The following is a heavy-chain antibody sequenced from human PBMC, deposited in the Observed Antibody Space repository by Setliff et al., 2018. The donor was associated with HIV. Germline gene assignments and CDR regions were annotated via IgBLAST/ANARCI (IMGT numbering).Heavy chain of an antibody. Sequence: GGSLRLSCTASGFAFSGNWIHWVRQVPGKGLVWVSHISPDATIAGSGDSVKGRFTMSRDNAKNTAYLHMYRLTVDDTGVYYCATDYNRGAFWHLWGQGTQVTSPQ. D-gene: IGHD3-10*01. CDR2: ISPDATIA. CDR3: ATDYNRGAFWHL. V-gene: IGHV3-74*01. J-gene: IGHJ4*02. CDR1: GFAFSGNW.